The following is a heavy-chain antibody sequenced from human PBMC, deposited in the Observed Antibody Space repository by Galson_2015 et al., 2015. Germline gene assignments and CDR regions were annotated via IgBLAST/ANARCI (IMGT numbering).Heavy chain of an antibody. CDR2: IYTAGST. CDR3: ASFLFGYFYYGRNV. V-gene: IGHV3-53*01. J-gene: IGHJ6*02. CDR1: GFPVISNY. D-gene: IGHD3-16*01. Sequence: SLRISCAASGFPVISNYMSWVRQAPGKGLEWVSLIYTAGSTYYADSVKGRFTISRDTSKHTLYLQMNSMRAEEKAVYCCASFLFGYFYYGRNVWRQGTTVTVSS.